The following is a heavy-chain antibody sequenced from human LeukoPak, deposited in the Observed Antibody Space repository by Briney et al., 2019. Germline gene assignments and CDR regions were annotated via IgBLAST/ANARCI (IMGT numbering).Heavy chain of an antibody. CDR3: ARLSISAPNNAFDI. V-gene: IGHV4-59*12. Sequence: SETLSVTCTVSGDSISSFFWSWIRQPPGKGLEWIGYISHSGSPNYNPSLKSRVTLSADTSKNQFSLRQTSVVATDTALYYCARLSISAPNNAFDIWGQGTTVTVSS. J-gene: IGHJ3*02. CDR2: ISHSGSP. D-gene: IGHD6-6*01. CDR1: GDSISSFF.